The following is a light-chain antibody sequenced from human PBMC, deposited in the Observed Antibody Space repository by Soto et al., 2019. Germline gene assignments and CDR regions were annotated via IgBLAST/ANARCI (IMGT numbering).Light chain of an antibody. CDR2: GAS. CDR3: QQYGSPLT. Sequence: VLTQSPATLSLSPGERATLSCTTNEPFNSPYLAWYQQKPGQAPRLLIYGASNRATGIPDRFSGSGSGADFTLTTGSLEPEVCAVYYCQQYGSPLTFGGGTKVEI. J-gene: IGKJ4*01. V-gene: IGKV3-20*01. CDR1: EPFNSPY.